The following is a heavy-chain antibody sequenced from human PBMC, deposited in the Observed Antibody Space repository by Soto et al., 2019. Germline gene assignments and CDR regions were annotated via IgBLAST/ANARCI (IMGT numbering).Heavy chain of an antibody. CDR3: ARGMTYDILTGYPFLY. Sequence: SLRLSCAASGFTFDDYTMHWVRQAPGKGLEWVSLISWDGGSTYYADSVMGRFTISRDNSKNSLYLQMNSLRTEDTALYYCARGMTYDILTGYPFLYWGQGTLVTVSS. CDR1: GFTFDDYT. V-gene: IGHV3-43*01. D-gene: IGHD3-9*01. J-gene: IGHJ4*02. CDR2: ISWDGGST.